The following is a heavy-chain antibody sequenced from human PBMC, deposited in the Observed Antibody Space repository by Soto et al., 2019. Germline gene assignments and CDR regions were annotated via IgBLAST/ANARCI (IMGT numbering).Heavy chain of an antibody. J-gene: IGHJ4*02. Sequence: EVQLVESGGGLVEPGGSLRLSCAASGFTFSSYWMHWVRQGPGKGLVWVSRINEDGRYTNYADSVRGRFTISRDNAKNTVCLQMNSLRAEDTAVYYCVRDIRVASAWGQGTLVTVSS. CDR1: GFTFSSYW. V-gene: IGHV3-74*01. D-gene: IGHD3-3*01. CDR2: INEDGRYT. CDR3: VRDIRVASA.